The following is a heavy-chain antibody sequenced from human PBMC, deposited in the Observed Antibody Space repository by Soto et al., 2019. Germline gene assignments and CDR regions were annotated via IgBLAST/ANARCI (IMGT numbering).Heavy chain of an antibody. D-gene: IGHD6-19*01. CDR3: AREDIAVAADY. Sequence: GGSLRLSCAASGFTFSSYAMHWVRQAPGKGLEWVAVISYDGSNKYYADSVKGRFTISRDNSKNTLYLQMNSLRAEDTAVYYCAREDIAVAADYWGQGTRVTVSS. V-gene: IGHV3-30-3*01. CDR1: GFTFSSYA. CDR2: ISYDGSNK. J-gene: IGHJ4*02.